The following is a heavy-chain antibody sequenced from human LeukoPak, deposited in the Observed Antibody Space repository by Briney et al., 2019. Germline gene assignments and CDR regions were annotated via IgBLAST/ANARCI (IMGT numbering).Heavy chain of an antibody. D-gene: IGHD5-24*01. J-gene: IGHJ3*02. Sequence: ASVKVSCKASGYTFTSYAMHRVRQAPGQRLEWMGWINAGNGNTKYSQEFQGRVTITRDTSASTAYMELSSLRSEDTAIYYCARIRDGYNDAYDIWGQGTVVTVPS. V-gene: IGHV1-3*03. CDR2: INAGNGNT. CDR1: GYTFTSYA. CDR3: ARIRDGYNDAYDI.